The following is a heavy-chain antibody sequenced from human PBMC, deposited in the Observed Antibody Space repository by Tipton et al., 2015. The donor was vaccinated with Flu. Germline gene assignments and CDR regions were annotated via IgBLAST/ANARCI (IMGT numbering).Heavy chain of an antibody. J-gene: IGHJ6*03. CDR1: GGSISSYY. V-gene: IGHV4-59*01. Sequence: TLSLTCTVSGGSISSYYWSWIRQPPGKGLEWIGYIYYSGSTNYNPSLKSRVTISVDTSKNQFSLKLSPVTAADTAVYYCARGASYTDAYYYYYYMDVWGKGTTVTVSS. CDR3: ARGASYTDAYYYYYYMDV. CDR2: IYYSGST. D-gene: IGHD2-2*02.